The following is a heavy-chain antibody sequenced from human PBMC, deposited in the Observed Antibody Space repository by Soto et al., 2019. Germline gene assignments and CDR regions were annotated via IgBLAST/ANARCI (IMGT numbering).Heavy chain of an antibody. CDR3: SRTKAVPNTLRSRYSFDY. J-gene: IGHJ4*02. V-gene: IGHV4-61*01. D-gene: IGHD2-15*01. CDR1: GGSVSDKTYY. Sequence: TSETLSLTCSVSGGSVSDKTYYWSWIRQPPGKRLEWIGYVYYSGTTNYNPSLKSRVTISVDLSKNRFSLRLSSVTTADTALYYCSRTKAVPNTLRSRYSFDYWGQGTLVTVSS. CDR2: VYYSGTT.